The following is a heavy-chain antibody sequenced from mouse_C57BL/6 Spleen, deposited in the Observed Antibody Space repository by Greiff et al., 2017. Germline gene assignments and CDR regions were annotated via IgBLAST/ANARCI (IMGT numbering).Heavy chain of an antibody. J-gene: IGHJ2*01. CDR3: TRKLTRYYCDD. CDR1: GYTFTDYE. V-gene: IGHV1-15*01. CDR2: IDPETGGT. Sequence: QVQLKESGAELVRPGASVTLSCKASGYTFTDYEMHWVKQTPVHGLEWIGAIDPETGGTAYNQKFKGKAILTADKSSSTAYMELRSLTSEDSAVSYCTRKLTRYYCDDWGKGTT. D-gene: IGHD2-13*01.